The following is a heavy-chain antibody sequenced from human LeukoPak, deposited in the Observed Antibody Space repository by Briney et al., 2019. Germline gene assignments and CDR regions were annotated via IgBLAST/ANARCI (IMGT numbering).Heavy chain of an antibody. CDR3: ARRSYHYDILTGGYYYYMDV. Sequence: SETLSLTCTVSGSSISSYYWSWIRQPPGKGLEWIGYIYYSGSTNYNPSLKSRVTISVDTSKNQFSLKLSSVTAADTAVYYCARRSYHYDILTGGYYYYMDVWGKGTTVTISS. CDR1: GSSISSYY. J-gene: IGHJ6*03. CDR2: IYYSGST. V-gene: IGHV4-59*01. D-gene: IGHD3-9*01.